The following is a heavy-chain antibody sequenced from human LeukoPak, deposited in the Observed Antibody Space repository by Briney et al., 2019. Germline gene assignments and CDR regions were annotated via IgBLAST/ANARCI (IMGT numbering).Heavy chain of an antibody. D-gene: IGHD6-13*01. V-gene: IGHV3-74*01. J-gene: IGHJ4*02. CDR1: GFSFSNYW. Sequence: GGSLRLSCVVSGFSFSNYWMLWVRQAPGKGLVWVSRINTDGSTTSYADSVKGRFTISRDNAKNTLYLQMDSLRAEDTALYYCARDRDSSGSWEINFDYWGQGTLVTVSS. CDR3: ARDRDSSGSWEINFDY. CDR2: INTDGSTT.